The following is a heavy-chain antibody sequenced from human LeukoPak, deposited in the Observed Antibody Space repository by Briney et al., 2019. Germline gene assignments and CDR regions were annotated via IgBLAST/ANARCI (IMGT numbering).Heavy chain of an antibody. CDR3: AKSGGYGLIDK. CDR2: IYHSGNT. CDR1: GGSICIYY. D-gene: IGHD1-26*01. Sequence: SETLSLTCTDSGGSICIYYWSWIRQPPGEGLEWIGYIYHSGNTKYNPSVKVRVTISVDTSKNQFSLRLNSMTAADTAVYYCAKSGGYGLIDKLGQGTLVTVSS. V-gene: IGHV4-59*08. J-gene: IGHJ4*02.